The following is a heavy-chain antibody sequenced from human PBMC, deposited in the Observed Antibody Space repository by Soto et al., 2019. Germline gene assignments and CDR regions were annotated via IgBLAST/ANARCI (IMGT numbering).Heavy chain of an antibody. D-gene: IGHD2-2*01. V-gene: IGHV1-18*01. J-gene: IGHJ4*02. Sequence: QVHLVQSGGEVQKPGASVKLSCKTSGYTFTKYAIIWVRQAPGQGLEWLGWISPYNGNTHGAQKFQDRFNMTTDTSTTTVYMELRSMSSDDTAIYFCAREDSCSSTSCFRRWGQGTLVTVSS. CDR1: GYTFTKYA. CDR3: AREDSCSSTSCFRR. CDR2: ISPYNGNT.